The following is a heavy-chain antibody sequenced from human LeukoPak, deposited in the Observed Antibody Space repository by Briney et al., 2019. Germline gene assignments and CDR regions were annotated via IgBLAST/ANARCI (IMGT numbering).Heavy chain of an antibody. CDR3: AHRHGRYYDSSGYYWFDP. J-gene: IGHJ5*02. CDR1: GFSLSTSGVG. D-gene: IGHD3-22*01. Sequence: SGPTLVNPTQTLTLTCTFSGFSLSTSGVGVGWIRQPPGKALEWLALIYWNDDKRYSPSLKSKLTITKDTSKNQVVLTMTNMDPVDTATYHCAHRHGRYYDSSGYYWFDPWGQGTLVTVSS. V-gene: IGHV2-5*01. CDR2: IYWNDDK.